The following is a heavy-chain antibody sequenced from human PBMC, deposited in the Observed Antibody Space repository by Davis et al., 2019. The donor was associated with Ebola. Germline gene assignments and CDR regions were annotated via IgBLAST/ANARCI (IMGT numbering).Heavy chain of an antibody. CDR1: GFTFSSYW. CDR2: IKQDGSEK. CDR3: ARGGYSSSWYAFGY. Sequence: GESLKISCAASGFTFSSYWMSWVRQAPGKGLEWVANIKQDGSEKYYVDSVKGRFTISRDNAKNSLYLQMNSLRAEDTAVYYCARGGYSSSWYAFGYWGQGTLVTVSS. J-gene: IGHJ4*02. V-gene: IGHV3-7*01. D-gene: IGHD6-13*01.